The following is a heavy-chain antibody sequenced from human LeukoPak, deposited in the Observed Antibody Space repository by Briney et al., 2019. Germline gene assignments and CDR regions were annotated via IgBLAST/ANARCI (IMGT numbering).Heavy chain of an antibody. J-gene: IGHJ4*02. CDR1: GFTFGSYA. CDR3: AVMHRYYDGSGYWVQ. Sequence: GGSLRLSCAASGFTFGSYAMSWVRQAPGKGLEWVSGISTSGGTTSYADSVKGRFTVSRDTPRNTLYMEMNSLRDEDTAVYYCAVMHRYYDGSGYWVQWGQGTLVTVSS. V-gene: IGHV3-23*01. D-gene: IGHD3-22*01. CDR2: ISTSGGTT.